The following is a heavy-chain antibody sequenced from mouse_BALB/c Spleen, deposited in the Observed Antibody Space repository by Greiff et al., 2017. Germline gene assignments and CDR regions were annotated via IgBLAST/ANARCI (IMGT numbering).Heavy chain of an antibody. CDR1: GYTFTSYD. CDR2: IYPGDGST. V-gene: IGHV1S33*01. J-gene: IGHJ4*01. Sequence: VEPGALVKISCKASGYTFTSYDINWVKQRPGQGLEWIGWIYPGDGSTKYNEKFKGKATLTADKSSSTAYMQLSSLTSENSAVYFCARSGNYEDAMDYWGQGTSVTVSS. D-gene: IGHD2-1*01. CDR3: ARSGNYEDAMDY.